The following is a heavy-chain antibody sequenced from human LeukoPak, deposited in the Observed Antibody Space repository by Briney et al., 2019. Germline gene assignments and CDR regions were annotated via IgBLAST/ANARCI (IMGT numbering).Heavy chain of an antibody. CDR2: INPSGGST. V-gene: IGHV1-46*01. CDR3: ARVHPGGIDY. CDR1: GYTFTSYG. D-gene: IGHD3-16*01. J-gene: IGHJ4*02. Sequence: ASVKVSCKASGYTFTSYGISWVRQAPGQGLEWMGIINPSGGSTSYAQKFQGRVTMTRDMSTSTVYMELSSLRSEDTAVYYCARVHPGGIDYWGQGTLVTVSS.